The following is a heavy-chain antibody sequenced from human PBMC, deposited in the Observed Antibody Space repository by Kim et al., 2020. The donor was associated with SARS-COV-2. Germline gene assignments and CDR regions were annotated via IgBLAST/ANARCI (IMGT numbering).Heavy chain of an antibody. CDR2: GVSE. CDR3: AEVYNSSDY. D-gene: IGHD1-20*01. J-gene: IGHJ4*02. V-gene: IGHV3-30*02. Sequence: GVSEYYADCVKGRFTFSIDKAKNTLYLQMNSLRVEDTAMYYCAEVYNSSDYWGQGTLVTVSS.